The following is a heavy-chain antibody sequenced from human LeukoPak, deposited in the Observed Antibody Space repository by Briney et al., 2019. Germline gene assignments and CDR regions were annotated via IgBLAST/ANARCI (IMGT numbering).Heavy chain of an antibody. J-gene: IGHJ4*02. V-gene: IGHV3-74*01. CDR1: GFTFTNYW. CDR2: INPDGSYT. D-gene: IGHD6-19*01. CDR3: ARDGGSGWYPPDY. Sequence: GGSLRLSCAASGFTFTNYWIHWVRQAPAKGLEWVSRINPDGSYTSYADSVKGRFTISRDNAKNTLYLQMNSLRAEDTAVYYCARDGGSGWYPPDYWGQGTLVTVSS.